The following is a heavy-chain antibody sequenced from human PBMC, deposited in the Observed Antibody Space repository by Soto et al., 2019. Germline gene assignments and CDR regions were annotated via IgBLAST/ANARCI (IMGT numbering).Heavy chain of an antibody. CDR2: ISYDGSNK. V-gene: IGHV3-30-3*01. J-gene: IGHJ3*02. CDR3: ARGGDCSSTSCYGLMSFDI. Sequence: GRSLRLSCAASGFTFSSYAMHWVRQAPGKGLEWVAVISYDGSNKYYADSVKGRFTISRDNSKNTLYLQMNSLRAEDTAVYYCARGGDCSSTSCYGLMSFDIWGQGTMVTVSS. D-gene: IGHD2-2*01. CDR1: GFTFSSYA.